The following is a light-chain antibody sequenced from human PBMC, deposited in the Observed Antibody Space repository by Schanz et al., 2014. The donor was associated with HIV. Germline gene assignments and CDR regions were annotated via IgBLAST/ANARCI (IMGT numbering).Light chain of an antibody. CDR3: LQYDSSSWT. CDR1: QSISIW. V-gene: IGKV1-5*03. J-gene: IGKJ1*01. Sequence: DIQMTQSPSTLSASVGDRVTITCRASQSISIWLAWYQQKPGKAPKLLIYKASSLQSGVPSRFSGSGSGTEFTLTISSLRPDDFGTYFCLQYDSSSWTFGQGTKVEIK. CDR2: KAS.